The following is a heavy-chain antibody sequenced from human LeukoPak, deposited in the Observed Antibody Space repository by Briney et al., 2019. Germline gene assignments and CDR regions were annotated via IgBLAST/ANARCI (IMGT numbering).Heavy chain of an antibody. Sequence: SETLSLTCSVYGDSFSGYYWSWIRQPPGKGLEWNGEINDSGSTKYNPSLKSRGTISVDASKNQISLKLSSVTAADTAVYYCARARMDTAMVLLDYWGQGTLVTVSS. CDR1: GDSFSGYY. V-gene: IGHV4-34*01. CDR3: ARARMDTAMVLLDY. J-gene: IGHJ4*02. CDR2: INDSGST. D-gene: IGHD5-18*01.